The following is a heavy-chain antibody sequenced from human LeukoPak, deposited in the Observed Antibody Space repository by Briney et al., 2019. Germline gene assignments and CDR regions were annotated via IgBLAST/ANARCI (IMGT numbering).Heavy chain of an antibody. D-gene: IGHD3/OR15-3a*01. CDR3: AKDNGYGLYYFDY. V-gene: IGHV3-30*02. CDR1: GFTFSSYG. Sequence: TGGSLRLSCAASGFTFSSYGMHWVRQAPGKGLEWVAFIRYDGSNKYCADSVKGRFTISRDNSKNTLYLQMNSLRAEDTAVYYCAKDNGYGLYYFDYWGQGTLVTVSS. J-gene: IGHJ4*02. CDR2: IRYDGSNK.